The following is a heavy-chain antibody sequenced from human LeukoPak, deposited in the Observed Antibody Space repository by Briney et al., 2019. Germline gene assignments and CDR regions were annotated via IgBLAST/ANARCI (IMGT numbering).Heavy chain of an antibody. CDR1: GFTFSSYA. V-gene: IGHV3-30-3*01. J-gene: IGHJ4*02. D-gene: IGHD3-22*01. CDR2: ISYDGSNK. Sequence: GGSLRLSCAASGFTFSSYAMPWVRQAPGKGLEWVAVISYDGSNKYYADSVKGRFTISRDNSKNTLYLQMNSLRAEDTAVYYCARDKIVYYDSSGYYLWGQGTLVTVSS. CDR3: ARDKIVYYDSSGYYL.